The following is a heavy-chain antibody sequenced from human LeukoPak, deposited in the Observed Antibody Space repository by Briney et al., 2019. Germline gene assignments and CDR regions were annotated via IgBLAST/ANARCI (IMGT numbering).Heavy chain of an antibody. CDR3: GTAMGPYYFDY. Sequence: SETLSLTCTVSGGSISSSSYYWGWIRQPPGKGLEWIGSIYYSGSTYYNLSLKSRVTISVDTSKNQFSLKLSSVTAADTAVYYCGTAMGPYYFDYWGQGTLVTVSS. CDR1: GGSISSSSYY. D-gene: IGHD5-18*01. J-gene: IGHJ4*02. V-gene: IGHV4-39*01. CDR2: IYYSGST.